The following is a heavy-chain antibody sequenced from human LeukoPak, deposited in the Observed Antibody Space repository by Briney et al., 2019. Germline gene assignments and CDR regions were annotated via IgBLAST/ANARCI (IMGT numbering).Heavy chain of an antibody. CDR2: ISSSGSTI. CDR1: GFTFSSYE. V-gene: IGHV3-48*03. J-gene: IGHJ4*02. CDR3: ARDSAAYYDSRGYYYFDY. Sequence: SGGSLRLSCAASGFTFSSYEMNWVRQAPGKGLEWVSYISSSGSTIYYADSVKGRFTISRDNAKNSLYLQMNSLRAEDTAVYYCARDSAAYYDSRGYYYFDYWGQGTLVTVSS. D-gene: IGHD3-22*01.